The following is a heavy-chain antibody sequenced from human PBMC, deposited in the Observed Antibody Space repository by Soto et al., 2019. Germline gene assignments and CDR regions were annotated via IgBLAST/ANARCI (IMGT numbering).Heavy chain of an antibody. Sequence: PSETLSLTCTVSGGSISSGGFYWSWIRQHPGKGLEWIGYIYYSGSTYYNPSLKSRVTISVDTSKNQFSLKLSSVTAADTAVYYCAASQYYYDSSCYYRAPVPIDSRAQRTLVTVSS. J-gene: IGHJ4*02. CDR3: AASQYYYDSSCYYRAPVPIDS. V-gene: IGHV4-31*03. D-gene: IGHD3-22*01. CDR1: GGSISSGGFY. CDR2: IYYSGST.